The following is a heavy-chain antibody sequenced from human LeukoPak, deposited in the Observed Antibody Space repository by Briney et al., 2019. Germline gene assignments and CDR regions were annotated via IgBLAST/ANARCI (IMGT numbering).Heavy chain of an antibody. Sequence: GGSLRLSCAASGFTFSTYWMSWVRQTPGKGLEWVANIKEDGSEKYYGDSVKGRFTISRDDAKNSLYLQMNSLRAEDTAVYYCARDSSGYQWGQGTLVTVSS. CDR2: IKEDGSEK. J-gene: IGHJ4*02. D-gene: IGHD3-22*01. V-gene: IGHV3-7*01. CDR3: ARDSSGYQ. CDR1: GFTFSTYW.